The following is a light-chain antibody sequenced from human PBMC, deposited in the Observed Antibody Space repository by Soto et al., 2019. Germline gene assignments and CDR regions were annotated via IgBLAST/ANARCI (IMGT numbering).Light chain of an antibody. CDR2: LNSDGSH. V-gene: IGLV4-69*01. CDR1: SGHSNYA. Sequence: QPVLTQSPSASASLGASVKLTCTLSSGHSNYAIAWHQQQSEKGPRYLMKLNSDGSHSKGDGIPDRFSGSSSGAERYLTISSRQSYYEADYSCQTWGSGIVVFGGGTKLTVL. CDR3: QTWGSGIVV. J-gene: IGLJ2*01.